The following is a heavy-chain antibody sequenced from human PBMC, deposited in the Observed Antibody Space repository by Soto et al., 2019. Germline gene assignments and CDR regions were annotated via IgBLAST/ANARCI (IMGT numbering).Heavy chain of an antibody. CDR1: GGSISSGGYY. D-gene: IGHD3-22*01. J-gene: IGHJ4*02. CDR2: IYYSGST. Sequence: QVQLQESGPGLVKPSQTLSLTCTVSGGSISSGGYYWSWIRQHPGKGLEWIGYIYYSGSTYYHPSLKCRVTLAVDTSKNQFSLKLSSVTAADTAVYYCAADYYDSSGSVRYWGQGTLVTVSS. V-gene: IGHV4-31*03. CDR3: AADYYDSSGSVRY.